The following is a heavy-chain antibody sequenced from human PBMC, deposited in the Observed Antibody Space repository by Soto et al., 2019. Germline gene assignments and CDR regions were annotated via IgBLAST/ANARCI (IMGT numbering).Heavy chain of an antibody. D-gene: IGHD2-21*01. CDR3: ASGLSGDKVDQ. V-gene: IGHV4-30-4*01. Sequence: QVQLQESGPGLVKPSQTLSLTCTVSGGSISDGAYYWSWIRQPPGKGLEWIGHIYDSGNTYNNPSLTSQLTISVDTSKNPFSLNLNSVTAADTAVYYCASGLSGDKVDQWGQGTLVTVSS. CDR2: IYDSGNT. CDR1: GGSISDGAYY. J-gene: IGHJ4*02.